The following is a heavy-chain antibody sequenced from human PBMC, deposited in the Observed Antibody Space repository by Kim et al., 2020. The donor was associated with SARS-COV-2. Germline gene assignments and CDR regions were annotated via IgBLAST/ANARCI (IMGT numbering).Heavy chain of an antibody. CDR3: ARVSSSARGYYYYGLDV. CDR2: INHSGST. D-gene: IGHD2-15*01. CDR1: GGSFSGYY. J-gene: IGHJ6*02. Sequence: SETLSLTCAVYGGSFSGYYWSWIRQPPGKGLEWIGEINHSGSTSYNPSLKSRVTISVDTSKNQFSLKLSSVTAADTAVYYCARVSSSARGYYYYGLDVWGQGTTVTVSS. V-gene: IGHV4-34*01.